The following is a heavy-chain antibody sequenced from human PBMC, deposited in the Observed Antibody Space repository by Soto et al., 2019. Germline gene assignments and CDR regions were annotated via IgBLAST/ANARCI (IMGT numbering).Heavy chain of an antibody. CDR3: ARVAIRSGYRYFDY. V-gene: IGHV6-1*01. Sequence: SQTLSLTCAISGDSVSSNSAAWNWIRQSPSRGLEWLGRTYYRSKWYNDYAVSVKSRITINPDTSKNQFSLQLNSVAPEDTAVYYCARVAIRSGYRYFDYWGQGTLVTVSS. CDR2: TYYRSKWYN. J-gene: IGHJ4*02. CDR1: GDSVSSNSAA. D-gene: IGHD3-22*01.